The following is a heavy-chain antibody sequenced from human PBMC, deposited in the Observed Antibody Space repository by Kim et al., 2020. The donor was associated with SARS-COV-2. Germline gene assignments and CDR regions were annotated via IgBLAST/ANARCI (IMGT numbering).Heavy chain of an antibody. V-gene: IGHV3-53*01. D-gene: IGHD4-17*01. CDR3: AREFFYGDPNSAAY. Sequence: ADSVTGRFTISRDNSKNTLYLQMNSLRAEDTAVYYCAREFFYGDPNSAAYWGQGTLVTVSS. J-gene: IGHJ4*02.